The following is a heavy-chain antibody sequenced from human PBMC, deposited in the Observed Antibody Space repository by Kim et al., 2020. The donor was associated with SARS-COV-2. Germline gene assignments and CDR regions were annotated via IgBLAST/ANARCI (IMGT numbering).Heavy chain of an antibody. CDR1: GGTFSSYA. CDR2: IIPIFGTA. V-gene: IGHV1-69*13. CDR3: ARAITMVRGGRGFDY. J-gene: IGHJ4*02. D-gene: IGHD3-10*01. Sequence: SVKVSCKASGGTFSSYAISWVRQAPGQGLEWMGGIIPIFGTANYAQKFQGRVTITADESTSTAYMELSSLRSEDTAVYYCARAITMVRGGRGFDYWGQGTLVTVSS.